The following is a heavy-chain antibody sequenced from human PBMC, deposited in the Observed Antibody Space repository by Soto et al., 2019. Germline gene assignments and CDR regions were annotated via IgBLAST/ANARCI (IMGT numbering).Heavy chain of an antibody. CDR2: ISGSGGST. D-gene: IGHD1-26*01. Sequence: EVQLLESGGGLVQPGGSLRLSCAASGFTFSSYAMSWVRQAPGKGLEWVSAISGSGGSTYYADSVKGRFTISRDNSKNTLYLHMNSLRAEDTAVYYCAKGRVGARAFDIWGQGTMVTVSS. CDR1: GFTFSSYA. CDR3: AKGRVGARAFDI. J-gene: IGHJ3*02. V-gene: IGHV3-23*01.